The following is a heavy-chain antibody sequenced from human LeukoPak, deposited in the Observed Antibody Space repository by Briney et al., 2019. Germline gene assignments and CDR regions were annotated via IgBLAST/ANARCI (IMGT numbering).Heavy chain of an antibody. J-gene: IGHJ4*02. CDR2: IRYDGSNK. Sequence: PGGSLRLSCAASGFTFSSYGMHWVRQAPGKGLEWVAFIRYDGSNKYYADYVKGRFTISRDNSKNTLYLQMNSLRAEDTAVYYCAKEDTAGEYFDYWGQGTLVTVSS. D-gene: IGHD5-18*01. CDR1: GFTFSSYG. CDR3: AKEDTAGEYFDY. V-gene: IGHV3-30*02.